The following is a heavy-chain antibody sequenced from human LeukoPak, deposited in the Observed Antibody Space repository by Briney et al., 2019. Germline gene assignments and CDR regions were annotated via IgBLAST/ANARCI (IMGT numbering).Heavy chain of an antibody. V-gene: IGHV4-59*12. D-gene: IGHD3-22*01. CDR2: ISYSGSS. CDR3: ARDTKIRQGYYYYYYMDV. CDR1: GDSISSYY. J-gene: IGHJ6*03. Sequence: PSETLSLTCTVSGDSISSYYWSWIRQPPGKGLEWIGYISYSGSSDYNPSLKSRVTISVDTSKNQFSLQLNSVTPEDTAVYYCARDTKIRQGYYYYYYMDVWGEGTTVTISS.